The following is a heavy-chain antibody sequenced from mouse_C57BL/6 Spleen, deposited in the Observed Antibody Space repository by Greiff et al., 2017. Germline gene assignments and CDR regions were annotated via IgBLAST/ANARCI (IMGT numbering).Heavy chain of an antibody. V-gene: IGHV1-26*01. CDR3: ARNYYDFAMDD. J-gene: IGHJ4*01. Sequence: VQLQQSGPELVKPGASVKISCKASGYTFTDYYMNWVKQSHGKSLEWIGDINPNNGGTSYNQKFKGKATLTVDKSSSTAYMELRSLTSEDSAVYYCARNYYDFAMDDWGQGTSVTVSS. CDR1: GYTFTDYY. CDR2: INPNNGGT. D-gene: IGHD2-4*01.